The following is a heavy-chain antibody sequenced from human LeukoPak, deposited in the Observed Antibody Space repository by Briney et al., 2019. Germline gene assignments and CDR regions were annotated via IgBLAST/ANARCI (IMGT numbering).Heavy chain of an antibody. CDR3: ARGYGDYTLMES. D-gene: IGHD4-17*01. V-gene: IGHV1-2*02. Sequence: GASVKVSCKASGYIFTGCYMHWVRQAPGQGGEWMGWINCNNGGTHYAQKFQGRVTMTRDTSISTAYMEVTRLTSDDTAVYYCARGYGDYTLMESWGQGTLVTVSS. CDR1: GYIFTGCY. J-gene: IGHJ5*02. CDR2: INCNNGGT.